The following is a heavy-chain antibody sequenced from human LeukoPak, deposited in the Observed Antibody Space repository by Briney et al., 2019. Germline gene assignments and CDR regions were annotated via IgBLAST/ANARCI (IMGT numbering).Heavy chain of an antibody. D-gene: IGHD2-2*01. J-gene: IGHJ1*01. CDR1: GYTFTSYY. V-gene: IGHV1-46*01. CDR2: INPSGGST. CDR3: ATVSCSSTSCYHPEYFQH. Sequence: ASVKVSCKASGYTFTSYYMHWVRQAPGQGLEWMGIINPSGGSTSYAQKFQGRVTMTRDTSTSTVYMELSSLRSEDTAVYYCATVSCSSTSCYHPEYFQHWGQGTLVTVSS.